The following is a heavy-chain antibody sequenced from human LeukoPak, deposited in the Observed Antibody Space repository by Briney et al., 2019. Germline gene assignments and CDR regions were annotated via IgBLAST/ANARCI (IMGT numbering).Heavy chain of an antibody. Sequence: GRSLRLSCAASGFTFDDYAMHWVRQAPGKGLEWVSGISWNSGSIGYADSVKGRFTISRDNAKNSLYLQMNSLRAEDTALYYCAKDRAAAGLTYFDYWGRGTLVTVSS. J-gene: IGHJ4*02. CDR2: ISWNSGSI. D-gene: IGHD6-13*01. CDR3: AKDRAAAGLTYFDY. CDR1: GFTFDDYA. V-gene: IGHV3-9*01.